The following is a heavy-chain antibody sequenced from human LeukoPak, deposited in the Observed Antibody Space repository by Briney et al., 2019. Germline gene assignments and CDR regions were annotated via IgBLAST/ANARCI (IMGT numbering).Heavy chain of an antibody. CDR2: ISRDGGTT. D-gene: IGHD3-10*01. Sequence: GGSLRLSCATSGFTFDDYAFHWVRQVPGKGLEWVSVISRDGGTTSYGDSVKGRFTISRDNSKNSLYMEMNSLKTEDRALYYCTKDFSGSYENGGQGTLVTVSS. J-gene: IGHJ4*02. CDR3: TKDFSGSYEN. CDR1: GFTFDDYA. V-gene: IGHV3-43*02.